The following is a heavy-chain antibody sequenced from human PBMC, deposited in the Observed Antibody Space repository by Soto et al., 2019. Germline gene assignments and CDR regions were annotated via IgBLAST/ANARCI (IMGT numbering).Heavy chain of an antibody. CDR2: IYYSGST. D-gene: IGHD5-12*01. V-gene: IGHV4-59*01. CDR3: ARDLGGYSGYDFGTYYYGMDV. J-gene: IGHJ6*02. CDR1: GGSISSYY. Sequence: PSETLSLTCTVSGGSISSYYWSWIRQPPGKGLEWIGYIYYSGSTNYNPSLKSRVTISVDTSKSQFSLKLSSVTAADTAVYYCARDLGGYSGYDFGTYYYGMDVWGQGTTVTVSS.